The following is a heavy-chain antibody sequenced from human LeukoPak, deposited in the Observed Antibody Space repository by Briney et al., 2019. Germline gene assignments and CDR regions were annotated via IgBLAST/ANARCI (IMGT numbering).Heavy chain of an antibody. J-gene: IGHJ1*01. CDR3: ARVRGGGSEYFQH. CDR1: GGSLSSAGYF. CDR2: IYTSGST. V-gene: IGHV4-61*02. D-gene: IGHD3-16*01. Sequence: SQTLSLTCTVSGGSLSSAGYFWSWIRQPAGKGLEWIGLIYTSGSTNYNPSLNSRVTMSVDMSKNQFSLRLSSVTAADTAVYYCARVRGGGSEYFQHWGQGTLVTVSS.